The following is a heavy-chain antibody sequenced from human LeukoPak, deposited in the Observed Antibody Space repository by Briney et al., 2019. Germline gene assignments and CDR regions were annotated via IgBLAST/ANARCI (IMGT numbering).Heavy chain of an antibody. CDR3: ARNSLAARPNYFDY. CDR1: GLTLDDYD. CDR2: INWKSATV. V-gene: IGHV3-9*01. J-gene: IGHJ4*02. D-gene: IGHD6-6*01. Sequence: GGSLRLSCEASGLTLDDYDMHWVRQAPGKGLEWVSGINWKSATVRYVDSVKGRFTISRDNAKNSLYLQMNSLRAEDTAVYYCARNSLAARPNYFDYWGQGTLVTVSS.